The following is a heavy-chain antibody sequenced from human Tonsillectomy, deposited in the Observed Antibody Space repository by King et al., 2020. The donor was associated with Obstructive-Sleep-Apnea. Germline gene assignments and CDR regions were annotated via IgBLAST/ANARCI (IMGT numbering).Heavy chain of an antibody. J-gene: IGHJ4*02. CDR2: IYWDDDK. D-gene: IGHD1-1*01. V-gene: IGHV2-5*02. Sequence: ITLQESGPALVKPTQTLTLTCTFSGFSLSTRGVAVGWIRQPPGKALEWLALIYWDDDKHYSPSLRTRLTITKDTSENQVVLTMTNMDHVDTATYYCAHRYIATTGTYFFAYWGQGTLVTVSS. CDR1: GFSLSTRGVA. CDR3: AHRYIATTGTYFFAY.